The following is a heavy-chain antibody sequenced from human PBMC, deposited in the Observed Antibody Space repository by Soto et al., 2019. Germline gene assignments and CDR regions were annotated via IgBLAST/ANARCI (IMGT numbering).Heavy chain of an antibody. CDR3: AQGGAAAADSFIDY. Sequence: EVQLLESGGGLVQPGGSLRLSCAASGFTFSSYAMSWVRQAPGKGLEWVSPISGSGITTYYADSVKGRFTISRDNSKNTLYLQMNSLRAEDTDVYYCAQGGAAAADSFIDYWGQGTLVTVSS. CDR2: ISGSGITT. V-gene: IGHV3-23*01. D-gene: IGHD6-13*01. J-gene: IGHJ4*02. CDR1: GFTFSSYA.